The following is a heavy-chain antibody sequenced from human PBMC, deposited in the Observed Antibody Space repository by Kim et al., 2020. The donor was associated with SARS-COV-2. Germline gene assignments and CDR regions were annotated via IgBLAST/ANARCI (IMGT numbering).Heavy chain of an antibody. J-gene: IGHJ4*02. Sequence: GGSLRLSCAASGFTFSTYAMSWVRQAPGKGLGWVSGITATGGITDYTDSVKGRFTISRDNSKNIVYLQMNSLRVDDTAVYYCAKALLGATVGGFDCWGQGTLVTVSS. CDR2: ITATGGIT. CDR1: GFTFSTYA. D-gene: IGHD1-26*01. V-gene: IGHV3-23*01. CDR3: AKALLGATVGGFDC.